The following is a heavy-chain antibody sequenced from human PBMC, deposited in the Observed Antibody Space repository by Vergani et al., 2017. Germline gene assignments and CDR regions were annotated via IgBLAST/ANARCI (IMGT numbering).Heavy chain of an antibody. CDR2: IYYSGST. Sequence: QVQLQESGPGLVKPSQTLSLTCTVSGGSISSGGYYWNWIRQLPGKGLEWIGYIYYSGSTYDNPSLKSRVTISLDTSKNQFSLRLSSVTAADTAVYYCARGSNWVRGVITSWGEGTLVTVSS. V-gene: IGHV4-31*03. CDR1: GGSISSGGYY. J-gene: IGHJ4*02. D-gene: IGHD3-10*01. CDR3: ARGSNWVRGVITS.